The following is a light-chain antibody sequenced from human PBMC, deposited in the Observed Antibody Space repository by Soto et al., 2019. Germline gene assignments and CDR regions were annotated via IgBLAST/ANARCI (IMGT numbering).Light chain of an antibody. CDR3: QQSNNYPRT. CDR1: QYIHNY. CDR2: EAA. Sequence: DIQMTQSPSTLSVSVGDRVTITCRASQYIHNYLAWYQQKPGEAPKLLIYEAANLESGVPSRFSGSGTGTEFTLTISSLQPDDFATYYCQQSNNYPRTFGQGTRVEI. J-gene: IGKJ1*01. V-gene: IGKV1-5*03.